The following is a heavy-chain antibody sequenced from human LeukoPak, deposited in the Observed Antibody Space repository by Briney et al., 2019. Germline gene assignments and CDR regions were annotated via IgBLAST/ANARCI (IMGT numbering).Heavy chain of an antibody. CDR1: GGTFSSYA. CDR3: ARGDHIGRHRVTGGAFDY. Sequence: SVRVSCKASGGTFSSYAISWVRQAPGQGLEWMGGIIPIFGTANYAQKFQGRVTITADESTSTAYMELSSLRSEDTAVYYCARGDHIGRHRVTGGAFDYWGQGTLVTVSS. D-gene: IGHD5-12*01. J-gene: IGHJ4*02. CDR2: IIPIFGTA. V-gene: IGHV1-69*13.